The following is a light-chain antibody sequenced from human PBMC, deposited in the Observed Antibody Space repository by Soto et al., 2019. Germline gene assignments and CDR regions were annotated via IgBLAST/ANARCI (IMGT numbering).Light chain of an antibody. CDR2: DAS. CDR3: QHMRT. CDR1: QNINNW. Sequence: DIQMTQSPSTLSASVGDRVTITCRASQNINNWIAWYQQKPGKAHKFLIYDASTLEIGVPSRFSGSGFGTEFSLTISSMQPDDFGSYYCQHMRTFGQGTKVEMK. V-gene: IGKV1-5*01. J-gene: IGKJ1*01.